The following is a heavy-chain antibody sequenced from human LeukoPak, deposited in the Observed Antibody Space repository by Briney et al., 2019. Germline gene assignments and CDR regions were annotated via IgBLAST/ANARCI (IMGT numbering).Heavy chain of an antibody. V-gene: IGHV3-21*01. J-gene: IGHJ6*03. D-gene: IGHD1-26*01. CDR1: GFTFNNYN. CDR3: ARDPYSGNYGNYYYYYMDV. Sequence: GGSLRLSCAASGFTFNNYNMNWVRQAPGRALEWVSSITSSGTYIFYADSVKGRFTISRDNAKNSLYLQMNSLGPEDTAVYYCARDPYSGNYGNYYYYYMDVWGKGTTVTVSS. CDR2: ITSSGTYI.